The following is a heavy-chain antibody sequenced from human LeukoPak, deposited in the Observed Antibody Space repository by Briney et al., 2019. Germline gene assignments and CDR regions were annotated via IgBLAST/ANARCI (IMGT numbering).Heavy chain of an antibody. Sequence: SETLSLTCTVSGYSISSGYYWGWIRQPPWKGLEWIGSIYHSGSTYYNPSLKSRVTISVDTSKNQFSLKLSSVTAADTAVYYCARGSGYYRPDYWGQGTLVTVSS. J-gene: IGHJ4*02. D-gene: IGHD3-22*01. CDR2: IYHSGST. CDR3: ARGSGYYRPDY. CDR1: GYSISSGYY. V-gene: IGHV4-38-2*02.